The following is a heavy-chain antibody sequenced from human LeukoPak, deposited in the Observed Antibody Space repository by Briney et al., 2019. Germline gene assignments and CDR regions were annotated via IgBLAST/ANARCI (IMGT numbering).Heavy chain of an antibody. CDR1: GFTFSSYG. J-gene: IGHJ6*02. D-gene: IGHD3-10*01. V-gene: IGHV3-33*01. CDR3: ARVEDGYYYYYYGMDV. Sequence: GGSLRLSCAASGFTFSSYGMHWVRQAPGKGLEWVAVIWYDGSNKYYADSVKGRFTISRDNSKNTLYLQMSSLRAEDTAVYYCARVEDGYYYYYYGMDVWGQGTTVTVPS. CDR2: IWYDGSNK.